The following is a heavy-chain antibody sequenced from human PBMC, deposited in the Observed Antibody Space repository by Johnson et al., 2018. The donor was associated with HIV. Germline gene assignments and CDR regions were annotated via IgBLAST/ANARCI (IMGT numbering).Heavy chain of an antibody. D-gene: IGHD1-14*01. Sequence: VQLVESGGGLVQPGGSLRLSCAASGFTFSSYWMSWVRQAPGKGLEWVANLKQDGSEQYYVDSVKGRFTISRDNAKNSLYRQMNGLRAEDTAVYYCPRVPQTTSPLFAFDIWGQGTMVTVSS. CDR2: LKQDGSEQ. CDR1: GFTFSSYW. V-gene: IGHV3-7*05. CDR3: PRVPQTTSPLFAFDI. J-gene: IGHJ3*02.